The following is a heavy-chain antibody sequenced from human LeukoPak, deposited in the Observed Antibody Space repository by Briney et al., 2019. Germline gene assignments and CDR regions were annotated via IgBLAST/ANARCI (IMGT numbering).Heavy chain of an antibody. D-gene: IGHD2-2*01. Sequence: GGSLRLSCAASGFTVSSNYMSWVRQAPGKGLEWVSSISSSSSYIYYADSVKGRFTISRDNAKNSLYLQMNSLRAEDTAVYYCARVVVVPAAIYYYGMDVWGQGTTVTVSS. CDR1: GFTVSSNY. V-gene: IGHV3-21*01. J-gene: IGHJ6*02. CDR2: ISSSSSYI. CDR3: ARVVVVPAAIYYYGMDV.